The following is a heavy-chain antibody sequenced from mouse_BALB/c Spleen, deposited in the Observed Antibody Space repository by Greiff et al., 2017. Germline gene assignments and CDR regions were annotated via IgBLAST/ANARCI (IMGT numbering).Heavy chain of an antibody. CDR1: GFTFNTYA. CDR2: IRSKSNNYAT. Sequence: EAGGGLVQPKGSLKLSCAASGFTFNTYAMNWVRQAPGKGLEWVARIRSKSNNYATYYADSVKDRFTISRDDSQSMLYLQMNNLKTEDTAMYYCVSYDGAYWGQGTLVTVSA. J-gene: IGHJ3*01. V-gene: IGHV10-1*02. CDR3: VSYDGAY. D-gene: IGHD2-12*01.